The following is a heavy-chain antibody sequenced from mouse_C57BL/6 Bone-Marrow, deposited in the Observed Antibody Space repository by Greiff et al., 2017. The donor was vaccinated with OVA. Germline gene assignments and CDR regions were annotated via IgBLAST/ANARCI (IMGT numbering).Heavy chain of an antibody. CDR1: GFPFSSYG. V-gene: IGHV5-6*02. CDR2: ISSVGSYP. CDR3: ARQRLYYFDY. Sequence: EVKVEESGGDLVKPGGSRKLSCAAPGFPFSSYGMSWFRQPPDKRLKWVATISSVGSYPYFPDSVKVRLTNSRNNAKNTLYLQMSSLKSEDTAMYYCARQRLYYFDYWGQGTTLTVSS. J-gene: IGHJ2*01.